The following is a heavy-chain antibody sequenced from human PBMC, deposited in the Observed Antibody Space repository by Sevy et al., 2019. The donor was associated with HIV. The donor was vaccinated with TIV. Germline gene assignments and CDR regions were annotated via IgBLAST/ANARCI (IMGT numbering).Heavy chain of an antibody. CDR1: GFTFSSAW. CDR2: IQSKTDGGTT. J-gene: IGHJ4*02. CDR3: TTDTSTGYFDWLLHFDY. V-gene: IGHV3-15*01. D-gene: IGHD3-9*01. Sequence: GGSLRLSCAASGFTFSSAWMSWVRQAPGKGLEWVGRIQSKTDGGTTDYAASVKGRFTISRDDSVNTLYLQMNSLTTDDTAVYYCTTDTSTGYFDWLLHFDYWGQGTLVTVSS.